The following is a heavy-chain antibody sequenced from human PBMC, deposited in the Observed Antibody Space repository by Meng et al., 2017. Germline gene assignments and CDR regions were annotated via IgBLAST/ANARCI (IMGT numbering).Heavy chain of an antibody. D-gene: IGHD5-18*01. CDR3: ASSGYSYGYRFDY. J-gene: IGHJ4*02. CDR1: GGSFSGYY. Sequence: GQLQQWGAGLVTPSETLSLTCAVYGGSFSGYYWSWIRQPPGKGLEWIGEINHSGSTNYNPSLKSRVTISVDTSKNQFSLKLSSVTAADTAVYYCASSGYSYGYRFDYWGQGTLVTVSS. V-gene: IGHV4-34*01. CDR2: INHSGST.